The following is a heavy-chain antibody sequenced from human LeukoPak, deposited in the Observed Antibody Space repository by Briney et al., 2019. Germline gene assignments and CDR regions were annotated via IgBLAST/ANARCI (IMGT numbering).Heavy chain of an antibody. CDR1: GFTFGDYA. V-gene: IGHV3-49*04. D-gene: IGHD3-22*01. J-gene: IGHJ5*02. Sequence: GGSLRLSCTASGFTFGDYAMNWVRQAPGKGLEWVGFIRSKTYGGTPGYAASVKGRFAISRDDSKSITYLQMNSLKTEDTAVYYCTRDSRAYYDSSCTWGQGTLVTVSS. CDR3: TRDSRAYYDSSCT. CDR2: IRSKTYGGTP.